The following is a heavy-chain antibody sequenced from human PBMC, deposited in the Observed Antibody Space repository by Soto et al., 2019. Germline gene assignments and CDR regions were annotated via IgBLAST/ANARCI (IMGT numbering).Heavy chain of an antibody. CDR2: ISYDGSNK. CDR1: GFTFSSYG. V-gene: IGHV3-30*03. CDR3: ARGAYRAGYSYYYYGMDV. Sequence: QVQLVESGGGVVQPGRSLRLSCAASGFTFSSYGMHWVRQAPGKGLEWVAVISYDGSNKYYADSVKGRFTISRDNSKNSLYLQMRSLRAEDRAVYYCARGAYRAGYSYYYYGMDVWGQGTTVTVSS. D-gene: IGHD3-9*01. J-gene: IGHJ6*02.